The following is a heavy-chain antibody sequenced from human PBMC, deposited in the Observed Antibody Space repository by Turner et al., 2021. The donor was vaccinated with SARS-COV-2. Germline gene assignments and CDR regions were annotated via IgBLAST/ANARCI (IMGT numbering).Heavy chain of an antibody. CDR1: GFTFSNHG. CDR3: ARGCGGSSGCFLIDY. V-gene: IGHV3-33*01. J-gene: IGHJ4*02. D-gene: IGHD6-19*01. CDR2: RWNDGSNK. Sequence: VQLVESGGGVVQPGRSLRLSCEASGFTFSNHGMHWACQAPGKGLEWVTIRWNDGSNKYYTDSVRGRFTISRDNSKNTLYLQMNSLRAEDTAVYYCARGCGGSSGCFLIDYWGQGTLVTVSS.